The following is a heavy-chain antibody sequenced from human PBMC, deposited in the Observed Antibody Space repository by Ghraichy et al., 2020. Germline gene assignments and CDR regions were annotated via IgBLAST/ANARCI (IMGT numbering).Heavy chain of an antibody. J-gene: IGHJ6*02. V-gene: IGHV4-4*09. D-gene: IGHD3-10*01. Sequence: SETLSLTCTVSGGSISSYYWSWIRQPPGKGLEWIGYIYTSGSTNYNPSLKSRVTISVDTSKNQFSLKLSSVTAADTAVYYCAATYGSGSYSNLYYYYGMDVWGQGTTVTVSS. CDR1: GGSISSYY. CDR3: AATYGSGSYSNLYYYYGMDV. CDR2: IYTSGST.